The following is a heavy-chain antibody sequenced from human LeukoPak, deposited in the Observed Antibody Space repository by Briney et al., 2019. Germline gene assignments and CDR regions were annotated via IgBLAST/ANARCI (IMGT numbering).Heavy chain of an antibody. CDR1: GFTFSSYG. D-gene: IGHD3-22*01. J-gene: IGHJ4*02. V-gene: IGHV3-30*02. CDR2: IRYDGSNK. CDR3: AKGGYYYDSSDQHGY. Sequence: YPGRSLRLSCAASGFTFSSYGMHWVRQAPGKGLEWVAFIRYDGSNKYYADSVKGRFTISRDNSKNTLYLQMNCLRAEDTAVYYCAKGGYYYDSSDQHGYWGQGTLATVSS.